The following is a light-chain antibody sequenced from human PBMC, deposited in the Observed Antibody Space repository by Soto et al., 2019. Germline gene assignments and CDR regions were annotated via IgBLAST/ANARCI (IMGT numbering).Light chain of an antibody. Sequence: LTQPASVSGSPGQSITISCTGASSDVGRYNYVSWYQLHPGKAPKLIIYEVSNRPSGVSNRFSGSKSGNTASLTISGLRAEDEADYYCNSYTSSTAYVFGTGTKVTV. CDR3: NSYTSSTAYV. V-gene: IGLV2-14*01. CDR2: EVS. CDR1: SSDVGRYNY. J-gene: IGLJ1*01.